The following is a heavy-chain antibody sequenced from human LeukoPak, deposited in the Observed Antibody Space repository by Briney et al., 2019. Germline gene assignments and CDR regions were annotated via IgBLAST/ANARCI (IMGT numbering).Heavy chain of an antibody. V-gene: IGHV4-31*03. Sequence: MPSETLSLTCTVSGGSISSGGYYWSWIRQHPGKGLEWIGYIYYSGSTHYNPSLKSRVTLSVDTSKSQFSLKLTSVTAADAAVYFCATMYYYDTSGPPIDYWGQGTLVTVSS. J-gene: IGHJ4*02. CDR3: ATMYYYDTSGPPIDY. D-gene: IGHD3-22*01. CDR1: GGSISSGGYY. CDR2: IYYSGST.